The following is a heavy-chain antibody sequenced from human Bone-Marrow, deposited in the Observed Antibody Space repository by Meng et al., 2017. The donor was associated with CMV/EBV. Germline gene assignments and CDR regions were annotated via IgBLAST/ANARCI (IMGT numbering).Heavy chain of an antibody. CDR2: IYHSGNT. J-gene: IGHJ4*02. Sequence: ESLKISCAASGFTFSSYSMNWVRQAPGKGLEWIGSIYHSGNTYYNPSLKSRVTISVDTSKSQFSLKLSSVTAANTAVYYCARGEGTTSNGFDYWGQGTLVTVSS. CDR1: GFTFSSYS. D-gene: IGHD2/OR15-2a*01. V-gene: IGHV4-38-2*01. CDR3: ARGEGTTSNGFDY.